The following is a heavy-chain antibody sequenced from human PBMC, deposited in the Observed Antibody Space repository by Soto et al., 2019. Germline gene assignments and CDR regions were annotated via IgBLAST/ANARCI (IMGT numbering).Heavy chain of an antibody. J-gene: IGHJ4*02. V-gene: IGHV4-4*02. CDR2: IYHSGRN. CDR3: ARDRPSYGRNFDY. CDR1: GGSVSSDYW. D-gene: IGHD1-26*01. Sequence: QVQLQESGPGVVNPSGTLSLTCAVSGGSVSSDYWWSWVRLPPGKGLEWIGEIYHSGRNNYNPSLKSRVTISLDKSKNQLSLILNSVTAADTAVYDCARDRPSYGRNFDYWGQGTLVTVSS.